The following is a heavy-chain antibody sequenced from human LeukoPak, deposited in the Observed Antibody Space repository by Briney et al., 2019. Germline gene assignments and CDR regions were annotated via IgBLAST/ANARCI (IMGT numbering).Heavy chain of an antibody. J-gene: IGHJ4*02. D-gene: IGHD3-10*01. Sequence: GGSLRLSCAASGFTFSSYAMSWVRQAPGKGLEWVAVIWYDGNNKYYADSVKGRFTISRDNSKNTLYLQMNSLRAEDTAVYYCAGNYGPYYFDYWGQGTLVTVSS. V-gene: IGHV3-33*08. CDR2: IWYDGNNK. CDR1: GFTFSSYA. CDR3: AGNYGPYYFDY.